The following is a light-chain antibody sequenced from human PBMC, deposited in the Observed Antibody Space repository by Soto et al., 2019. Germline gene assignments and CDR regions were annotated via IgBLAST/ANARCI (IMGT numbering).Light chain of an antibody. J-gene: IGKJ5*01. CDR2: AAS. V-gene: IGKV1-27*01. CDR3: QNYSSAPIT. CDR1: HGISNY. Sequence: DIQMTQSPSTLSASVGIRVSIPCRASHGISNYLAWYQQKPGKVPKVLIYAASTLQPGVPSRFSGSGSGTDFSLTIDSLQPDDIATYYCQNYSSAPITFGQGTRLEIK.